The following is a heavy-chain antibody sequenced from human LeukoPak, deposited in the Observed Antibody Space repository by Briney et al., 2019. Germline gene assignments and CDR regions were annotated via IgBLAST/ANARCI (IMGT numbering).Heavy chain of an antibody. CDR1: GGTFSSCA. J-gene: IGHJ4*02. D-gene: IGHD6-19*01. V-gene: IGHV1-69*13. CDR3: AREQWGVSVAGTPFDY. CDR2: IIPIFGTA. Sequence: SVKVSCKASGGTFSSCAISWVRQAPGQGLEWMGGIIPIFGTANYAQKFQGRVTITADESTSTAYMELSSLRSEDTVVYYCAREQWGVSVAGTPFDYWGQGTLVTVSS.